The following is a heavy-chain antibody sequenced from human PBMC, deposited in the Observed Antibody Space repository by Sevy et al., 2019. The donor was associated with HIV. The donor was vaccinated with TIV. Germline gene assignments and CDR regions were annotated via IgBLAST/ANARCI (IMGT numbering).Heavy chain of an antibody. CDR3: AREEGLDG. CDR1: GFTFSPYW. Sequence: GGSLRLSCAASGFTFSPYWMTWVRQAPGKGLEWVANIRPDGSDKYYVDSVKGRFTISRDNAKNSLDLQMNSLRAEDTAMYYCAREEGLDGWGQGALVTVSS. J-gene: IGHJ4*02. CDR2: IRPDGSDK. V-gene: IGHV3-7*01.